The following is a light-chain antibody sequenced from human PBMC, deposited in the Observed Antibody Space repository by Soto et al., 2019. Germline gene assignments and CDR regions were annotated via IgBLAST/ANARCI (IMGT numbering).Light chain of an antibody. CDR2: DVT. CDR1: SSDVGGYNY. Sequence: QSALTQPPSASGSPGQSVTISCTGTSSDVGGYNYVSWYQHHPGKAPKLMIFDVTKRPSGVPDRFSGSKSGNTASLTVSGLQAEDEADYCCASYAGSNTPYVFGTGTKLTVL. CDR3: ASYAGSNTPYV. V-gene: IGLV2-8*01. J-gene: IGLJ1*01.